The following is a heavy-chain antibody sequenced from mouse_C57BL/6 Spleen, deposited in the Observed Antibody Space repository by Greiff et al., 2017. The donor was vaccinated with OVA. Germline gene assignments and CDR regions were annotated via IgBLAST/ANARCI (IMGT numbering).Heavy chain of an antibody. Sequence: VQLQQPGAELVMPGASVKLSCKASGYTFTSYWMHWVKQRPGQGLEWIGEIDPSGSYTNYNQKFKGKSTLTVDKSSSTAYMQLSSLTSEDSAVYDCARGPRFITTVVDYWGKGTTLTVSS. J-gene: IGHJ2*01. D-gene: IGHD1-1*01. CDR2: IDPSGSYT. CDR1: GYTFTSYW. V-gene: IGHV1-69*01. CDR3: ARGPRFITTVVDY.